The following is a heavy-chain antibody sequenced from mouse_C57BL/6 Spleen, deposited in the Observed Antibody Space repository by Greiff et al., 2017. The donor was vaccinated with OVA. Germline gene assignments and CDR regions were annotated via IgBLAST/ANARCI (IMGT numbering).Heavy chain of an antibody. CDR2: IYPGDGDT. D-gene: IGHD2-3*01. V-gene: IGHV1-82*01. CDR1: GYAFSSSW. CDR3: ARDDGSGFAY. J-gene: IGHJ3*01. Sequence: VQLQQSGPELVKPGASVKISCKASGYAFSSSWMNWVKQRPGKGLEWIGRIYPGDGDTNYNGKFKGKATLTADKSSSTAYMQLSSLTSEDSAVYFCARDDGSGFAYWGQGTLVTVSA.